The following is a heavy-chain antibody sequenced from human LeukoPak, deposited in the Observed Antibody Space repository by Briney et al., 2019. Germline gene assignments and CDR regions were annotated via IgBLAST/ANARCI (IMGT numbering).Heavy chain of an antibody. CDR2: IYYSGST. D-gene: IGHD2-15*01. CDR1: GGSISSYY. Sequence: SETLSLTCTVSGGSISSYYWSWIRQPPGKGLEWIGYIYYSGSTNYNPSLKSRVTISVDTSKNQFSLKLSSVTAADTAVYYCARTYCSGGSCYSDYWGQGTLVTVSS. V-gene: IGHV4-59*01. J-gene: IGHJ4*02. CDR3: ARTYCSGGSCYSDY.